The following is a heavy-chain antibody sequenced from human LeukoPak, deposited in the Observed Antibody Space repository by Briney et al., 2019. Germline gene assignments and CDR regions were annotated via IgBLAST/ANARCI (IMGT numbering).Heavy chain of an antibody. CDR1: GYSFPRYC. CDR2: IYPGDSDT. Sequence: GESLKIPCQGSGYSFPRYCLGWVRQMPGKGLASMGVIYPGDSDTRYSPSFQGQVTISADKSVRTAYLQWSSLKASGTAMYYCPRDITITFGGVIDYYFDYWGQGTLVTVSS. J-gene: IGHJ4*02. CDR3: PRDITITFGGVIDYYFDY. D-gene: IGHD3-16*02. V-gene: IGHV5-51*01.